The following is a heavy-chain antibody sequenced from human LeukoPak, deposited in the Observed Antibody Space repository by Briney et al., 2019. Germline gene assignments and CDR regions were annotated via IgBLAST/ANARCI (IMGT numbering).Heavy chain of an antibody. D-gene: IGHD3-3*02. CDR1: GFTVSSNY. Sequence: GGSLRLSCAASGFTVSSNYMSWVRQAPGKGLEWVSVIYSGGSTYYADSVKGRFTISRDNSKNTLYLQMNRLRAEDTAVYYCARDNGPFLEWLDAFDIWGQGTMVTVSS. J-gene: IGHJ3*02. CDR3: ARDNGPFLEWLDAFDI. V-gene: IGHV3-53*01. CDR2: IYSGGST.